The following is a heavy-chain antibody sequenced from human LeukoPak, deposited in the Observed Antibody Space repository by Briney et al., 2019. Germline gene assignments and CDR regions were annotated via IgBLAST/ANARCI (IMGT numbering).Heavy chain of an antibody. CDR3: AKDLQPSPVEYNWNYGDY. D-gene: IGHD1-7*01. Sequence: LSGGSLRLSCAASGFTSSSYAMSWVRQAPGKGLEWVSAISGSGGSTYYADSVKGRFTISRDNSKNTLYLQMNSLRAEDTAVYYCAKDLQPSPVEYNWNYGDYWGQGTLVTVSS. J-gene: IGHJ4*02. V-gene: IGHV3-23*01. CDR1: GFTSSSYA. CDR2: ISGSGGST.